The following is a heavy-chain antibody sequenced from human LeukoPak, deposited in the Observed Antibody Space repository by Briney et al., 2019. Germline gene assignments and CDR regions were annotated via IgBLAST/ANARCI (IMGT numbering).Heavy chain of an antibody. J-gene: IGHJ4*02. V-gene: IGHV3-66*01. D-gene: IGHD1-26*01. Sequence: GGSLRLSCAASGFTFRNYAMSWVRQAPGKGLEWVSVIYSGGSTYYADSVKGRFTISRDDSKNTLYLQMNSLRAEDTAVYYCARDTSGSYDYWGQGTLVTVSS. CDR2: IYSGGST. CDR1: GFTFRNYA. CDR3: ARDTSGSYDY.